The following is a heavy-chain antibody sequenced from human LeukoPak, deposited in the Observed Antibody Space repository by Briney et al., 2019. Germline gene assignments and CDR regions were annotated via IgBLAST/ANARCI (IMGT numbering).Heavy chain of an antibody. V-gene: IGHV4-59*01. Sequence: PSETLSLTCTVSGDSISNYYWGWIRQPPGKGLEWIGYIYYSGSTNYNPSLKSRVTISVDTSKNQFSLKLSSVTAADTAVYYCARGRVATILDYWGQGTLVTVSS. J-gene: IGHJ4*02. CDR3: ARGRVATILDY. CDR1: GDSISNYY. CDR2: IYYSGST. D-gene: IGHD5-12*01.